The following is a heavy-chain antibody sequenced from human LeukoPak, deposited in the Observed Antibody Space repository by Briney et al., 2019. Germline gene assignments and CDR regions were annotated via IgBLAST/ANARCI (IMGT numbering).Heavy chain of an antibody. CDR1: GGSISSYY. J-gene: IGHJ4*02. Sequence: SETLSLTCTVSGGSISSYYWSWIRQPPGKGLEWIGYVYYSGSTNYNPSLKSRVTISVDTSKNQFSLKLSSVTAADTAVYYCARSIRFLEWHNFDYWGQGTLVTVSS. V-gene: IGHV4-59*01. CDR2: VYYSGST. D-gene: IGHD3-3*01. CDR3: ARSIRFLEWHNFDY.